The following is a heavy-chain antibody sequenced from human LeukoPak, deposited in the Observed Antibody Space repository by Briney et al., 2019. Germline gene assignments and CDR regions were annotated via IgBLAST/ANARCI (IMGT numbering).Heavy chain of an antibody. CDR3: AGDLGTGIAVAGTRRCYFDY. Sequence: ASVKVSCKASGYTFTSYDINWVRQAPGQGLEWMGWINPNSGGTNYAQKFQGRVTMTRDTSISTAYMELSRLRSDDTAVYYCAGDLGTGIAVAGTRRCYFDYWGQGTLVTVSS. V-gene: IGHV1-2*02. J-gene: IGHJ4*02. D-gene: IGHD6-19*01. CDR1: GYTFTSYD. CDR2: INPNSGGT.